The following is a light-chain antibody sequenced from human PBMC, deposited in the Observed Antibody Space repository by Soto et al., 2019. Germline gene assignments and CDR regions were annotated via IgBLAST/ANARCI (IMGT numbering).Light chain of an antibody. CDR1: QSVSST. Sequence: DIVRTQSPATMSVSPGERATLSGRARQSVSSTLAWYQQKPGQAHSLLIYGASTRATGIPASFSGRGSGTEFTLTISILQSEESAVYYCQQYNNWPPCSFGQGTKVDIK. CDR2: GAS. V-gene: IGKV3-15*01. CDR3: QQYNNWPPCS. J-gene: IGKJ1*01.